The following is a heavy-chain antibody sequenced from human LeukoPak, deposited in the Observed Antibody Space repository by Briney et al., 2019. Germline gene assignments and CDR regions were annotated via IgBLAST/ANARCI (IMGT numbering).Heavy chain of an antibody. D-gene: IGHD3-16*01. Sequence: PGGSLRLSCAASGFTFSSSWMSWVRQAPGKGLERVANIKQDESEKYLVDSVKGRFTISRDNAKNSLYLQMNSLRAEDTAVYYGASFTQTTFGYYFDYWGQGTLVTVSS. J-gene: IGHJ4*02. CDR1: GFTFSSSW. CDR3: ASFTQTTFGYYFDY. CDR2: IKQDESEK. V-gene: IGHV3-7*01.